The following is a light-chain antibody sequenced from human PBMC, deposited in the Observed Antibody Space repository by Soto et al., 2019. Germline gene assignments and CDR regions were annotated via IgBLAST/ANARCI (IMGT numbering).Light chain of an antibody. Sequence: DIVMTQSPATLYVSPGERATLSCRASQSVGNNLAWYQQKPGQAPRLLIYRASTRATGVPARFSGSGSGTEFTLTISGLQPDDFATYYCQQYDTYYTVGQGTKVAIK. CDR3: QQYDTYYT. CDR2: RAS. V-gene: IGKV3D-15*01. J-gene: IGKJ2*01. CDR1: QSVGNN.